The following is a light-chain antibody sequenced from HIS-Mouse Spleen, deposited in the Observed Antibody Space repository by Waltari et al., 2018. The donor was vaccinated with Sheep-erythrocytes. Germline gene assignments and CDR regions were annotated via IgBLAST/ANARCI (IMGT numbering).Light chain of an antibody. Sequence: QSVLTQPPSASGTPGQRVTISCSGSSSNIGSNTVNWYQQLPGTAPKLLSYSNNHRPSGVPARFSGSKSGTSASLAISGLQSDDEADYYCAAWDDSLNGPVFGGGTKLTVL. CDR2: SNN. CDR1: SSNIGSNT. V-gene: IGLV1-44*01. J-gene: IGLJ3*02. CDR3: AAWDDSLNGPV.